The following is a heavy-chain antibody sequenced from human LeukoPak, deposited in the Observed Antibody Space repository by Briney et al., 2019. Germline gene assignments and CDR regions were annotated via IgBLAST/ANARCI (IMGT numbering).Heavy chain of an antibody. D-gene: IGHD6-6*01. CDR1: GGSFSGYY. J-gene: IGHJ4*02. Sequence: SETLSLTCAVYGGSFSGYYWSWIRQPPGKGLEWIGEINHSGSTNYNPSLKSRVTISVDTSKNQFSLKLSSVTAADTAVNYCARGRGIAARPGLFDYWGQGTLVTVSS. CDR2: INHSGST. V-gene: IGHV4-34*01. CDR3: ARGRGIAARPGLFDY.